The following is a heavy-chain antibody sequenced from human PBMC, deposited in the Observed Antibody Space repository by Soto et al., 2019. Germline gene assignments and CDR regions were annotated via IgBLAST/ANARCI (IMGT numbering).Heavy chain of an antibody. D-gene: IGHD2-15*01. CDR3: AGIRKVVAARAESNNWFDP. J-gene: IGHJ5*02. Sequence: PSETLSLTCTVSGGSISSGGYYWSWIRQHPGKGLEWIGYIYYSGSTYYNPSLKSRVTISVDTSKNQFSLKLSSVTAADTAVYYCAGIRKVVAARAESNNWFDPWGQGTLVTVSS. CDR2: IYYSGST. V-gene: IGHV4-31*03. CDR1: GGSISSGGYY.